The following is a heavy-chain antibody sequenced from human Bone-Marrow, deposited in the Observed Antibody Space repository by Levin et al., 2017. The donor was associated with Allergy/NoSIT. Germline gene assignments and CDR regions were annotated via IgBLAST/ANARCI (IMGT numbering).Heavy chain of an antibody. Sequence: SETLSLTCAVYGGSFSGYYWSWIRQPPGKGLEWIGEINHSGSTNYNPSLKSRVTISVDTSKNQFSLKLSSVTAADTAVYYCARDYLRIVVVPAAIEGTWGAFDIWGQGTMVTVSS. CDR2: INHSGST. J-gene: IGHJ3*02. CDR1: GGSFSGYY. CDR3: ARDYLRIVVVPAAIEGTWGAFDI. V-gene: IGHV4-34*01. D-gene: IGHD2-2*01.